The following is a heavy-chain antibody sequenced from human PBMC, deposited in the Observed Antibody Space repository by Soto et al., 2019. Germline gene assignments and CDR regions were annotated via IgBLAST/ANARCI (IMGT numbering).Heavy chain of an antibody. V-gene: IGHV3-9*01. J-gene: IGHJ4*02. D-gene: IGHD4-17*01. CDR2: ISWNSGSI. Sequence: EVQLVESGGGLVQPGRSLRLSCAASGFTFDDYAMHWVRQAPGKGLEWVSGISWNSGSIGYADSVKGRFTISRDNAKNSLYLKMNSLRAEDTALYYCAKDLRMTTVTYYFDYWGQGTLVTVSS. CDR3: AKDLRMTTVTYYFDY. CDR1: GFTFDDYA.